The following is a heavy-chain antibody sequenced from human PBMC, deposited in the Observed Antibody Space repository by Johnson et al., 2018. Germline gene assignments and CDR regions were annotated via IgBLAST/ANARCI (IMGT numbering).Heavy chain of an antibody. CDR1: GFTFSSYA. J-gene: IGHJ3*02. CDR2: ISYDGSNK. D-gene: IGHD2-2*01. V-gene: IGHV3-30-3*01. CDR3: ARDPHCSSTSGYFAFAI. Sequence: QVQLVESGGGVVQPGRSLRLSCAASGFTFSSYAMHWVRQAPGKGLEWVAVISYDGSNKYYADSVKGRFTISRDNSKNTLYLQMNSLRAEDTAVYYWARDPHCSSTSGYFAFAIWGQGTMVTVSS.